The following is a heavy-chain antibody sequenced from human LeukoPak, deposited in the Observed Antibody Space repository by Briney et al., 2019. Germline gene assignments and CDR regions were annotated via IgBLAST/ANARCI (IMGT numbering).Heavy chain of an antibody. D-gene: IGHD3-22*01. V-gene: IGHV4-34*01. CDR2: INHSGTT. J-gene: IGHJ3*02. Sequence: SETLSLTCAVYGGSFSGYYWSWIRQPPGKGLEWIGEINHSGTTNYNPSLKSRVPISVDTSKDQFSLKLSSVTAADTAVYYCARGSGITMIVVVIGDAFDIWGQGTMVTVSS. CDR3: ARGSGITMIVVVIGDAFDI. CDR1: GGSFSGYY.